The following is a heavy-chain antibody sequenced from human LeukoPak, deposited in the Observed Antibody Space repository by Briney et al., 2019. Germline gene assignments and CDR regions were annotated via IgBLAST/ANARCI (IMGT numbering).Heavy chain of an antibody. CDR3: ARDRRVETIFGVVYYFDY. V-gene: IGHV4-4*07. J-gene: IGHJ4*02. CDR2: IYTSGST. D-gene: IGHD3-3*01. CDR1: GGSISSYY. Sequence: PSETLSLTCTVSGGSISSYYWSWIWQPAGKGLEWIGRIYTSGSTNYNPSLKSRVTMSVDTSKNQFSLKLSSVTAADTAVYYCARDRRVETIFGVVYYFDYWGQGTLVTVSS.